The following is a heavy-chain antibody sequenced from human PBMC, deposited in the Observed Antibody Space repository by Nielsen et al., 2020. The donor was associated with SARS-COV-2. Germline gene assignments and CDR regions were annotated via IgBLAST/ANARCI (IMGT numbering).Heavy chain of an antibody. CDR2: ISYDGSNK. CDR1: GFTFSSYA. V-gene: IGHV3-30-3*01. J-gene: IGHJ4*02. CDR3: ARDRGLWFGELFVY. D-gene: IGHD3-10*01. Sequence: GESLKISCAASGFTFSSYAMHWVRQAPGKGLEWVAVISYDGSNKYYADSVKGRFTISRDNAKNSLYLQMNSLRAEDTAVYYCARDRGLWFGELFVYWGQGTLVTVSS.